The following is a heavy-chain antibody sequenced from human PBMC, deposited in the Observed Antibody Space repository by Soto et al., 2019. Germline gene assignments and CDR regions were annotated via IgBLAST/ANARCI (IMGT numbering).Heavy chain of an antibody. CDR2: LAWDGGSI. Sequence: EVQLVESGGGLVQPGRSLRLSCAASGFTFDAYPMHWVRQAPGKGLEWVAGLAWDGGSIEYVDSVEGRFTISRDNAKNSLYLQMSRLRDDDTALYYCVRDDAFDLWGQGTQVTVSS. V-gene: IGHV3-9*01. CDR1: GFTFDAYP. J-gene: IGHJ3*01. CDR3: VRDDAFDL.